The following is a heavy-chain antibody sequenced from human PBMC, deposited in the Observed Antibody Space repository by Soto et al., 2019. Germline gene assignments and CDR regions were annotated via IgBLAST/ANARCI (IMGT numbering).Heavy chain of an antibody. CDR1: GGSISSGGYY. CDR3: ARNPAKVTVTPTSGAFGI. Sequence: NPSETLSLTCTVSGGSISSGGYYWSWIRHHPGKGLEWIGYIYYSGSTYYNPSLKSRVTISVDTSKNQFSLKLSSVTAADTAVYYCARNPAKVTVTPTSGAFGIWGQGTMVTVSS. J-gene: IGHJ3*02. D-gene: IGHD4-17*01. V-gene: IGHV4-31*03. CDR2: IYYSGST.